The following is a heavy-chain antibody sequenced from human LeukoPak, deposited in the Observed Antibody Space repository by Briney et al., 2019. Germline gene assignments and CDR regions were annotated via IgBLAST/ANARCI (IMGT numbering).Heavy chain of an antibody. Sequence: GGSLRLSCAASGFTVSSNYMSWVRQAPGKGLEWVSAISGSGVSTYYADSVKGRFTVSRDNSKNTLYLQMSSLRAEDTAVYYCAKVPRIDSSSFYYYYMDVWGKGTTVTVSS. CDR2: ISGSGVST. CDR3: AKVPRIDSSSFYYYYMDV. J-gene: IGHJ6*03. D-gene: IGHD6-13*01. V-gene: IGHV3-23*01. CDR1: GFTVSSNY.